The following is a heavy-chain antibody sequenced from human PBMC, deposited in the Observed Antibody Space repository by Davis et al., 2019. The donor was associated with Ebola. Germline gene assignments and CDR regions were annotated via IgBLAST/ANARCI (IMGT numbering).Heavy chain of an antibody. Sequence: SGPTLVKPTETLTLTCTVSGFSPINPRMGVTWIRQSPGKPLEWLAHIFSNAEKSYRTSLKSRLTISKDTSKTQVVLTMTNMDPVDTATYYCARIRYSNSPRYFYGMDVWGQGTTVTVSS. CDR1: GFSPINPRMG. CDR3: ARIRYSNSPRYFYGMDV. CDR2: IFSNAEK. J-gene: IGHJ6*02. V-gene: IGHV2-26*01. D-gene: IGHD4-11*01.